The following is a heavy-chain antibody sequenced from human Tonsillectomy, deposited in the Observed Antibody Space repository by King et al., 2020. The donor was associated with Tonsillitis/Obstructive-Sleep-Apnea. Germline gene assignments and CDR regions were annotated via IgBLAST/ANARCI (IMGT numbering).Heavy chain of an antibody. D-gene: IGHD4-17*01. CDR1: GYTFTSYG. Sequence: QLVQSGAEVKKPGASVKVSCKASGYTFTSYGISWGRQAPGQGLEWMGSISAYNGNTKYAKKLQCRVTMTTDTSTSTAYMELRSLRSDDTAVYYCARDAGDYDVGGGIDYWGQGTLVTVSS. CDR2: ISAYNGNT. V-gene: IGHV1-18*01. CDR3: ARDAGDYDVGGGIDY. J-gene: IGHJ4*02.